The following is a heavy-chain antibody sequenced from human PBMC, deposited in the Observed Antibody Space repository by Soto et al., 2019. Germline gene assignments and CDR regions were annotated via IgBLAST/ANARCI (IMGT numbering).Heavy chain of an antibody. CDR1: GYTFTGYY. V-gene: IGHV1-2*02. J-gene: IGHJ4*02. Sequence: SVKVSCKASGYTFTGYYMHWVRQAPGQGLEWMGWINPNSGGTNYAQKFQGRVTMTRDTSISTAYMELSRLRSDDTAVYYCARECYYDSSGCNYWGQGTLVTVSS. D-gene: IGHD3-22*01. CDR3: ARECYYDSSGCNY. CDR2: INPNSGGT.